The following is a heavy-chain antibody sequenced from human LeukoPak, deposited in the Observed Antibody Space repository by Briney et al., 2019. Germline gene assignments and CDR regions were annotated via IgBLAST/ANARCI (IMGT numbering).Heavy chain of an antibody. V-gene: IGHV4-31*03. D-gene: IGHD3-9*01. Sequence: PSQTLSLTCTVSGGSISSGGYFWTWIRQHPGKGLEWIGYIYYSGSTYYNPSLKSRLTISVDTSKNQSSLKLSSVTAADTAVYYCTRGARNWLLDPWGQGTLVIVSS. CDR2: IYYSGST. CDR1: GGSISSGGYF. J-gene: IGHJ5*02. CDR3: TRGARNWLLDP.